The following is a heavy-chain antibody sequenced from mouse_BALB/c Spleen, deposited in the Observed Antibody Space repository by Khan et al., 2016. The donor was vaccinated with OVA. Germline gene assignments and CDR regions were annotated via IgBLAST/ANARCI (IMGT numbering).Heavy chain of an antibody. J-gene: IGHJ3*01. CDR1: GFTFSTYG. V-gene: IGHV5-6*01. CDR2: VSTGGHYT. CDR3: ARLAYFYDSDGFAY. D-gene: IGHD1-1*01. Sequence: VQLKESGGDVVKPGGSLKLSCAASGFTFSTYGMSWVRQTPDKRLEWVATVSTGGHYTYYPDTVKGRFTISRDNAKDTLYLQMSSLKSEDSAMFYCARLAYFYDSDGFAYWGQGTLVTVSA.